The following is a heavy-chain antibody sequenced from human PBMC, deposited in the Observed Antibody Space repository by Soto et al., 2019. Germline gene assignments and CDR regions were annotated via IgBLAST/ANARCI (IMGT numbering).Heavy chain of an antibody. Sequence: QVQLQESGPGLVKPSETLSLTCTVSGGSISSYYWSWIRQPPGKGLEWIGYIYYSGSTNYNPSLKRRVTISVDTSKNQFSLKLSSGTAADTAVYDCARDSGDIYYDFWRGYRDYYYGMEVWGQGTTVTVSS. J-gene: IGHJ6*02. CDR2: IYYSGST. CDR1: GGSISSYY. D-gene: IGHD3-3*01. CDR3: ARDSGDIYYDFWRGYRDYYYGMEV. V-gene: IGHV4-59*01.